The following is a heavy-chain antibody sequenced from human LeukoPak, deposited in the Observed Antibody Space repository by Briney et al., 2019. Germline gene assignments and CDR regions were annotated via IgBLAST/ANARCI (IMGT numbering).Heavy chain of an antibody. Sequence: GASVKVSCKASGYTFTSYGISWVRQAPGQGREWMGWISAYNGNTNYAQKLQGRVTMTTDTSTSTAYMELRSLRSDDTAVYYCARDRYSGYDYYFDYWGQGTLVTVSS. CDR2: ISAYNGNT. CDR3: ARDRYSGYDYYFDY. J-gene: IGHJ4*02. V-gene: IGHV1-18*01. CDR1: GYTFTSYG. D-gene: IGHD5-12*01.